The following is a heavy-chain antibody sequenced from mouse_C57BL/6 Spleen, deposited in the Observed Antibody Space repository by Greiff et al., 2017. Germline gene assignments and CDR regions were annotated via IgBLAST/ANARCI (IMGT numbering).Heavy chain of an antibody. J-gene: IGHJ4*01. CDR2: IDPSASAT. CDR3: SRSARDY. CDR1: GYNFTSYW. Sequence: QVQLKQPGAELVRPGSSVKLSCKASGYNFTSYWMHWVKQRPIQGLEWIGNIDPSASATHYNQQFKDKATLTVDKSSSTAYMQLSSLTSEDSAVYYCSRSARDYWGQGTSGTVSS. V-gene: IGHV1-52*01.